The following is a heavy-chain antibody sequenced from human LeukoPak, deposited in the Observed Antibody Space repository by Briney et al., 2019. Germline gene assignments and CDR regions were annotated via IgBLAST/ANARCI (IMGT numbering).Heavy chain of an antibody. J-gene: IGHJ5*02. CDR1: GGSISSGGYS. CDR3: ARGGYCSSTSCYRWFDP. Sequence: SQTLSLTCAVSGGSISSGGYSWSWIRQPPGKGLEWIGYIYHSGSTYYNPSLKSRVTISVDRSKNQFSLKLSSVTAAGTAVYYCARGGYCSSTSCYRWFDPWGQGTLVTVSS. CDR2: IYHSGST. D-gene: IGHD2-2*01. V-gene: IGHV4-30-2*01.